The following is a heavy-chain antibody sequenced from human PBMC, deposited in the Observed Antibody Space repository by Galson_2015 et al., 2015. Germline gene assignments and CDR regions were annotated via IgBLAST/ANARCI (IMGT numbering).Heavy chain of an antibody. D-gene: IGHD3-16*01. Sequence: SLRLSCAASGFNFRSAYMDWVRQAPGKGLEWVGRIRNEPNGYTTDYAASVQGRFSIARDDSRNSLYLQMNSLQAGDTAVYYCVRVMHGDAFDIWGQGTMVTVSS. CDR3: VRVMHGDAFDI. J-gene: IGHJ3*02. CDR2: IRNEPNGYTT. CDR1: GFNFRSAY. V-gene: IGHV3-72*01.